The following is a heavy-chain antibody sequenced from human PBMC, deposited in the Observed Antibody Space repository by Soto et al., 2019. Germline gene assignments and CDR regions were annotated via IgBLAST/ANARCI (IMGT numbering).Heavy chain of an antibody. J-gene: IGHJ4*02. Sequence: SVKVSCKASGGTFSSYAISWVRQAPGQGLEWMGGIIPIFGTANYAQKIQGRVTITADKSTSTAYKELSSLRSENTAVYYCARGRITGTTGGFDYWGQGTLVTVSS. D-gene: IGHD1-20*01. V-gene: IGHV1-69*06. CDR3: ARGRITGTTGGFDY. CDR1: GGTFSSYA. CDR2: IIPIFGTA.